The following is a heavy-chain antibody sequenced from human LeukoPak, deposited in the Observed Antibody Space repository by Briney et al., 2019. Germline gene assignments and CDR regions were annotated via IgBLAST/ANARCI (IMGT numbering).Heavy chain of an antibody. CDR1: GFTFSSYA. J-gene: IGHJ4*02. Sequence: PGGSLRLSCAASGFTFSSYAMHWVRQAPGKGLEYVSAISSNGGSTYYANSVKGRFTISRDNSKNSLYLQMNRLRTEDTALYYCVKDYDSSGYYPDDWGQGTLVTVSS. V-gene: IGHV3-64*01. CDR3: VKDYDSSGYYPDD. CDR2: ISSNGGST. D-gene: IGHD3-22*01.